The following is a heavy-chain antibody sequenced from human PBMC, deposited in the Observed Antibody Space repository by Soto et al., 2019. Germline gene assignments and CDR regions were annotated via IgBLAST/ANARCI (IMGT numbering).Heavy chain of an antibody. CDR3: ARGGADHYNYGLDV. V-gene: IGHV3-23*05. CDR2: MNGAATGT. Sequence: GGSLRLSCAASGFTLPTYAMTWVRQPPGTGLEWVSSMNGAATGTSYADSVKGRFTTSRDTSRNTLYLDMRILRPEDTAVYYCARGGADHYNYGLDVWGQGTTVTVSS. CDR1: GFTLPTYA. D-gene: IGHD3-10*01. J-gene: IGHJ6*02.